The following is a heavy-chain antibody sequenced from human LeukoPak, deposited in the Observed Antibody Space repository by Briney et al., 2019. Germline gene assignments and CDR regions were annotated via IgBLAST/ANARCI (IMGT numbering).Heavy chain of an antibody. J-gene: IGHJ6*03. D-gene: IGHD3-3*01. Sequence: SETLSLTCTVSGGSISSYYWSWIRQPPGKGLEWIGYIYYSGSTNYNPSLKSRVTISVDRSKNQFSLKLSSVTAADTAVYYCASFPRYYDFWSSYYYMDVWGKGTTVTVSS. CDR1: GGSISSYY. CDR2: IYYSGST. V-gene: IGHV4-59*12. CDR3: ASFPRYYDFWSSYYYMDV.